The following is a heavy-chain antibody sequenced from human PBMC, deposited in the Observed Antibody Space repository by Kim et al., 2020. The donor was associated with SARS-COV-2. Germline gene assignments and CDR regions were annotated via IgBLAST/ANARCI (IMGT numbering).Heavy chain of an antibody. CDR2: A. D-gene: IGHD1-1*01. J-gene: IGHJ3*02. CDR3: AGQLVLDAVDI. V-gene: IGHV1-69*01. Sequence: ANYAQKCQGRVAMTADGSTSTACMELSSLRSEDTAVYYCAGQLVLDAVDIWGQGTMVTVSS.